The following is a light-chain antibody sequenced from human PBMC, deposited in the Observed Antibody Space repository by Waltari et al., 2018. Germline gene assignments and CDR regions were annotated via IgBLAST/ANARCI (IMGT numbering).Light chain of an antibody. CDR1: HSDIGGYNS. Sequence: QSALTQPASVSGSPGQSITISCPGTHSDIGGYNSVPWYQQHPGKAPKLMIFDVTKRPSGVSDRFSGSKSGNTASLTISGLHTDDESDYYCSSYTSTNTVIFGGGTKVTVL. CDR3: SSYTSTNTVI. V-gene: IGLV2-14*03. J-gene: IGLJ2*01. CDR2: DVT.